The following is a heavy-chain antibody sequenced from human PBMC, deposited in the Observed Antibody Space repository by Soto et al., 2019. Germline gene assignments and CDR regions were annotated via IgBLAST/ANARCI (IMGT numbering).Heavy chain of an antibody. CDR1: GFTFSNAW. J-gene: IGHJ4*02. CDR3: TTTLPEDIVVVVAATGLNY. D-gene: IGHD2-15*01. Sequence: GSLRLACAASGFTFSNAWMSWVRQAPGKGLEWVGRIKSKTDGGTTDYAAPVKGRFTISRDDSKNTLYLQMNSLKTEDTAVYYCTTTLPEDIVVVVAATGLNYWGQG. CDR2: IKSKTDGGTT. V-gene: IGHV3-15*01.